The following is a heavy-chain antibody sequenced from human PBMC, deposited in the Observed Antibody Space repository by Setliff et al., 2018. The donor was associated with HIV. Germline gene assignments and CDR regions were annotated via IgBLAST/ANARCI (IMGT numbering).Heavy chain of an antibody. V-gene: IGHV4-31*03. D-gene: IGHD5-12*01. CDR1: GGSINSGGYY. Sequence: TLSLTCTVSGGSINSGGYYWSWVRQDPGKGLEWLGFLHNSGSTSYNPSLKSRLSMSLDTSKNQFTLNLNSVSAADTAVYYCSIDVIGGWLRPMPDYWGPGTLVTV. J-gene: IGHJ4*02. CDR3: SIDVIGGWLRPMPDY. CDR2: LHNSGST.